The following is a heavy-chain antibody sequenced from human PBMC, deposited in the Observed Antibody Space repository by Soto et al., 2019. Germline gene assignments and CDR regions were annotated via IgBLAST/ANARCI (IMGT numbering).Heavy chain of an antibody. J-gene: IGHJ6*02. CDR1: GGTFSSYT. CDR2: INPNSGGT. D-gene: IGHD3-22*01. Sequence: GASVKVSCKASGGTFSSYTISWVRQAPGQGLEWMGWINPNSGGTNYAQKFQGWVTMTRDTSISTAYMELSRLRSDDTAVYYCARVVGYYDSSGSNQYGMDVWGQGTTVTVSS. CDR3: ARVVGYYDSSGSNQYGMDV. V-gene: IGHV1-2*04.